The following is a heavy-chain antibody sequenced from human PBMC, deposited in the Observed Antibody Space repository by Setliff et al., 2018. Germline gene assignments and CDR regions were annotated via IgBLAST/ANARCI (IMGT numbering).Heavy chain of an antibody. CDR3: ARSRAGTSYFEY. D-gene: IGHD6-19*01. Sequence: SETLSLTCVVAGYSVNTGYWAWIRQSPGKGLEWIGTIYYTGNTYYNPSLKSRLTLSLDSSKNQFSLKLNSVTAADTAVYYCARSRAGTSYFEYWGQGTLVTVSS. CDR2: IYYTGNT. CDR1: GYSVNTGY. J-gene: IGHJ4*02. V-gene: IGHV4-38-2*01.